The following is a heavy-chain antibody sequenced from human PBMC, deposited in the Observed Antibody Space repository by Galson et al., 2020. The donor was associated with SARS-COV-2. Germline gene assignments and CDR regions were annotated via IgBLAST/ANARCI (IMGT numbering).Heavy chain of an antibody. D-gene: IGHD3-22*01. CDR1: GYTFTSYD. Sequence: ASVTVSCKASGYTFTSYDINWVRQATGQGLEWMGWMNPNSGNTDYAQKFQGRVTMNRNTHISTAYMELSSLSSEDTAVYYCARGLYCRAVVVVTMYYFDYWGQGTLVTVSS. V-gene: IGHV1-8*01. CDR2: MNPNSGNT. J-gene: IGHJ4*02. CDR3: ARGLYCRAVVVVTMYYFDY.